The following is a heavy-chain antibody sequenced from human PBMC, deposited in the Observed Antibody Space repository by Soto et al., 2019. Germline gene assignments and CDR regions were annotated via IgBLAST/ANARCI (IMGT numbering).Heavy chain of an antibody. D-gene: IGHD3-10*01. CDR3: AKLEHDSGGILEY. V-gene: IGHV3-23*01. Sequence: LRLSCAASGFSFSTYAMTWVRQAPGKGLEWVSVIFGGGDSTYYAASVKGRFTISRDNSKNTLYLQMNSLGAEDTAVYYCAKLEHDSGGILEYWGQGTLVIVSS. J-gene: IGHJ4*02. CDR2: IFGGGDST. CDR1: GFSFSTYA.